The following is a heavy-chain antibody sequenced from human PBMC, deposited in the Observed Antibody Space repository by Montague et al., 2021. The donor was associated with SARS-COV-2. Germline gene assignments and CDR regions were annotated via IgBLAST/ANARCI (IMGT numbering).Heavy chain of an antibody. V-gene: IGHV4-4*02. CDR2: IHHSGGT. Sequence: SETLSLTCTVSGDSIDSGDWWSWVRQAPGRGLEFIGEIHHSGGTNYNPSLRSRVTMSVDKSKNQFSLSLSSVTAADTAAYYCARVPLVGPTAGTSDYWGLGTLVAVSS. J-gene: IGHJ4*02. D-gene: IGHD1-1*01. CDR3: ARVPLVGPTAGTSDY. CDR1: GDSIDSGDW.